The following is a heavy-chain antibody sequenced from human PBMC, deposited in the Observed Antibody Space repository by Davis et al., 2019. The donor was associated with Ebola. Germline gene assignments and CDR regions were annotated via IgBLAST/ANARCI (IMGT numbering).Heavy chain of an antibody. CDR1: GFTFSDHY. V-gene: IGHV3-72*01. D-gene: IGHD1-26*01. CDR3: ARGAPSGNSGGDFDY. Sequence: GESLKISCAASGFTFSDHYMDWVRQAPGKGLEWLGRTRNKISSYTTEYAASVKGRFTISRDNSKNSLYLQVHSLKTEDTAVYYCARGAPSGNSGGDFDYWGQGTLVTVSS. CDR2: TRNKISSYTT. J-gene: IGHJ4*02.